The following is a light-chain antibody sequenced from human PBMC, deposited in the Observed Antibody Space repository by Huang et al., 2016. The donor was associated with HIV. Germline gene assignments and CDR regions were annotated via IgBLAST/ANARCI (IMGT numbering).Light chain of an antibody. J-gene: IGKJ4*01. CDR2: AAS. CDR3: QQTYRTPLT. V-gene: IGKV1-39*01. CDR1: QSIINS. Sequence: DIQMTQSPSSLSASVGDRVTITCRASQSIINSLNWYQQKPGKAPKRLIYAASSLHSGVPSRFSGSGSGTDFTLTISSLQPEDFATYFCQQTYRTPLTFGGGTKVDIK.